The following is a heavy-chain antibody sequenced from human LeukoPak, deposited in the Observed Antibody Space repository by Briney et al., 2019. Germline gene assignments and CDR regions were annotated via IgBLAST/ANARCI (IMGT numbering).Heavy chain of an antibody. D-gene: IGHD5-18*01. CDR3: ARAIRGYSYAPFDY. CDR1: RFTFTSYW. CDR2: IKQDTSEK. J-gene: IGHJ4*02. Sequence: GGSLRLSCAASRFTFTSYWMSWVRQAPGKGLEWVANIKQDTSEKYYVDSVKGRFTISRDNSKNALYLQMNSLRAEDTAVYYCARAIRGYSYAPFDYWGQGTLVTVSS. V-gene: IGHV3-7*01.